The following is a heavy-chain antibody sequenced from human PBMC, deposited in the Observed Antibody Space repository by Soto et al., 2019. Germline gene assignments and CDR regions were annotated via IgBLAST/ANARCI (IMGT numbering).Heavy chain of an antibody. V-gene: IGHV4-59*11. J-gene: IGHJ4*02. CDR1: GGSISSHY. Sequence: TSETLSLTCTVSGGSISSHYWSWIRQPPGKGLEWIGYIYYSGSTNYNPSLKSRVTISVDTSKNEFSLNLSSVTAADTAVYYCARRYCTSTSCYNDYWGQGTLVTVSS. D-gene: IGHD2-2*01. CDR2: IYYSGST. CDR3: ARRYCTSTSCYNDY.